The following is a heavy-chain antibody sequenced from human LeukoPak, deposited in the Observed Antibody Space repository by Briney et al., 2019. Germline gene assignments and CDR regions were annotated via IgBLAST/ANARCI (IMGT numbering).Heavy chain of an antibody. CDR1: GFTFSNYG. Sequence: GGSLRLSCAASGFTFSNYGMHWVGQAPGKGLEWVAVIWYDGSKKYYADSVKGRFTISRDDSKNTLYLQMNSLRGDDTAFYYCARDFCSTTSCLDYWGQGTLVTVSS. D-gene: IGHD2-2*01. V-gene: IGHV3-33*01. CDR2: IWYDGSKK. J-gene: IGHJ4*02. CDR3: ARDFCSTTSCLDY.